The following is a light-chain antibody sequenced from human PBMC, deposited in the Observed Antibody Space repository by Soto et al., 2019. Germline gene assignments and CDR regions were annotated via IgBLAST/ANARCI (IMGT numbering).Light chain of an antibody. J-gene: IGKJ1*01. V-gene: IGKV3-15*01. Sequence: EIVITQSPATLSVSPGERATLSCRASQSVGNNLAWYQQKPGQAPRLLIYGASTRATGFPARFSGSGSGTQFTLTFSSLQSEDFAVYYCHPYAHWPPWTSGQGTKV. CDR1: QSVGNN. CDR3: HPYAHWPPWT. CDR2: GAS.